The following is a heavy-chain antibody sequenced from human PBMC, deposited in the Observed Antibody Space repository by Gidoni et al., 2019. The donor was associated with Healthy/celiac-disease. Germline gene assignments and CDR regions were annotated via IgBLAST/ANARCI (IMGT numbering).Heavy chain of an antibody. V-gene: IGHV3-30*18. J-gene: IGHJ6*02. CDR1: GFPFSSYG. CDR2: RSYDGSNK. CDR3: AKTLRFLEWIYGMDV. D-gene: IGHD3-3*01. Sequence: QVQLVESGGGVVQPGRSLRLSCAASGFPFSSYGRHWVRQAPGKGLEWVAVRSYDGSNKYYADSVKGRFTISRDNSKNTLYLQMNSLRAEDTAVYYCAKTLRFLEWIYGMDVWGQGTTVTVSS.